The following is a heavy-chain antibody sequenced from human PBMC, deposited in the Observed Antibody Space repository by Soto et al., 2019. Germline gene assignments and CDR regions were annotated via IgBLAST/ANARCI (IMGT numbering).Heavy chain of an antibody. V-gene: IGHV2-5*02. Sequence: QITLKESGPTLVKPTQTLTLTCTFSGFSLSTSGVGVGWIRQPPGKALEWLAVIYWDDDKRYSPSLKSRLTITRDTSKNQVVLTMTNMDPVDTATYFCAHTINYGEPRYWGQGTLVTVSS. CDR1: GFSLSTSGVG. J-gene: IGHJ4*02. CDR3: AHTINYGEPRY. D-gene: IGHD2-21*01. CDR2: IYWDDDK.